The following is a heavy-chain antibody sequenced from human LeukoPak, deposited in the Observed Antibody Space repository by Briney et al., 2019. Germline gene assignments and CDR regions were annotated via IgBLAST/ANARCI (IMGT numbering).Heavy chain of an antibody. CDR2: INPNSGGT. CDR1: GYTFTGYY. D-gene: IGHD1-7*01. J-gene: IGHJ5*02. CDR3: ARDGSGNWNSVWFDP. V-gene: IGHV1-2*02. Sequence: ASVKVSCKASGYTFTGYYMHWVRQAPEQGLEWMGWINPNSGGTNYAQKFQGRVTMTRDTSISTAYMELSRLRSDDTAVYYCARDGSGNWNSVWFDPWGQGTLVTVSS.